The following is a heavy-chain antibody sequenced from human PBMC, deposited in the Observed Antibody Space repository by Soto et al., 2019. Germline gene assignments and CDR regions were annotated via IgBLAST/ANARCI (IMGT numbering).Heavy chain of an antibody. V-gene: IGHV4-34*01. CDR1: GGCFSGYY. CDR2: INHSAST. J-gene: IGHJ5*02. CDR3: ARGLSPRRGWFDP. Sequence: QVQLRQWGAGLLKPSETLSLTCAVYGGCFSGYYWSWIRQPPGKGLEWIGEINHSASTNYNPSLKSRVTLSADTSKKQFSLKLSSVTAADTAVYYCARGLSPRRGWFDPWGQGTLVIVSS.